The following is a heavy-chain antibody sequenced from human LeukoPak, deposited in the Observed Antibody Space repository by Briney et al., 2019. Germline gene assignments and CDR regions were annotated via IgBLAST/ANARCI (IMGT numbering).Heavy chain of an antibody. CDR2: IIPIFGTA. J-gene: IGHJ4*02. D-gene: IGHD1-7*01. V-gene: IGHV1-69*05. Sequence: GASVKVSCKASGGTFSSYAISWVRPAPGQGLEWMGGIIPIFGTANYAQKFQGRVTITTDESTSTAYMELSSLRSEDTAVYYCATQNWNYKSRFDYWGQGTLVTVSS. CDR3: ATQNWNYKSRFDY. CDR1: GGTFSSYA.